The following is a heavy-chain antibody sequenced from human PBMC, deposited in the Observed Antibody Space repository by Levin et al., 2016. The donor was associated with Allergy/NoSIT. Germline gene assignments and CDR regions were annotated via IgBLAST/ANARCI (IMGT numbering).Heavy chain of an antibody. CDR2: INQSGST. CDR1: GGSFSGYY. CDR3: ARPLRPKDWGSYRSTLDAFDI. V-gene: IGHV4-34*01. D-gene: IGHD3-16*02. Sequence: SETLSLTCAVYGGSFSGYYWSWIRQPPGKGLEWIGEINQSGSTNYNPSLKSRVTISVDKSKNQFSLKLSSVSAADTAVYYCARPLRPKDWGSYRSTLDAFDIWGQGTMVTVSS. J-gene: IGHJ3*02.